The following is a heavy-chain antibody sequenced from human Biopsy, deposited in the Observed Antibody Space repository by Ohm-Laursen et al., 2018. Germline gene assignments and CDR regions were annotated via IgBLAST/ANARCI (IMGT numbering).Heavy chain of an antibody. V-gene: IGHV3-21*01. Sequence: SLRLSCSASGFSVSSYDMNWVRQAPGKGLEWVSSISAGSNYIYYTDSVKGRFTISRDNAQNSLYLQMNSLRAEDTEFYYCAVEYYDSSGYYNPKWFNPWGQGPLVTVSS. D-gene: IGHD3-22*01. CDR2: ISAGSNYI. CDR1: GFSVSSYD. CDR3: AVEYYDSSGYYNPKWFNP. J-gene: IGHJ5*02.